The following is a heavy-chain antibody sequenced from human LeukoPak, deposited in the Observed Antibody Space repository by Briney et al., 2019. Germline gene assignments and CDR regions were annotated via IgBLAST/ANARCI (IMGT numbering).Heavy chain of an antibody. CDR3: AREWAAAAPY. Sequence: GGSLRPSCAASGFTFSSYSMNWVRQAPGKGLEWVSAISSSSSYIYYADSVKGRFTISRDNARNSLYLQMNSLRAEDTAMYYCAREWAAAAPYWGQGTLVTVSS. CDR2: ISSSSSYI. D-gene: IGHD6-13*01. V-gene: IGHV3-21*01. CDR1: GFTFSSYS. J-gene: IGHJ4*02.